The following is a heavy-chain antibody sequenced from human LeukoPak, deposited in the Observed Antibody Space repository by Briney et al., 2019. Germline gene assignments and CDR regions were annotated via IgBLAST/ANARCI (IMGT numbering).Heavy chain of an antibody. CDR2: INPNSGGT. D-gene: IGHD3-10*01. Sequence: ASVKVSCKASGYTFTGYYMHWVRQAPGQGLEWMGWINPNSGGTNYAQKFQGRVTMTRDTSISTAYMELSRLRSDDTAVYHCARAMVRGVITYYYYYMDVWGKGTTVTVSS. V-gene: IGHV1-2*02. J-gene: IGHJ6*03. CDR1: GYTFTGYY. CDR3: ARAMVRGVITYYYYYMDV.